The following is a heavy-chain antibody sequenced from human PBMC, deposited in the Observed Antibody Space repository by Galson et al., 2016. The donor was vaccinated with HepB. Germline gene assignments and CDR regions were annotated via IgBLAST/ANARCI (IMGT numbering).Heavy chain of an antibody. CDR1: GGSISGYY. J-gene: IGHJ4*02. V-gene: IGHV4-59*01. D-gene: IGHD3-16*01. CDR2: IHYSGNT. Sequence: ETLSLTCTVSGGSISGYYYNWIRQSPGKGLEWIGYIHYSGNTNYNPSLKSRVTMSRDTSKKQFSLKLTSVTAADTAVYYCAMTFKGAYWGQGTLVTVSS. CDR3: AMTFKGAY.